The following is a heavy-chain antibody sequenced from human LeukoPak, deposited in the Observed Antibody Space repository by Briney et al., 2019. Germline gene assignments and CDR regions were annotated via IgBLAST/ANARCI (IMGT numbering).Heavy chain of an antibody. D-gene: IGHD3-10*01. J-gene: IGHJ4*02. Sequence: ASVKVSCKASGYTFPNYGISWVRQAPGQGLEWMGWISAYNSNSNYAQKLQGRVTMTTDTSTSTAYMELRSLRSDDAAVYFCARDELSASGSYYNAQGYWGQGTLVTVSS. V-gene: IGHV1-18*01. CDR2: ISAYNSNS. CDR1: GYTFPNYG. CDR3: ARDELSASGSYYNAQGY.